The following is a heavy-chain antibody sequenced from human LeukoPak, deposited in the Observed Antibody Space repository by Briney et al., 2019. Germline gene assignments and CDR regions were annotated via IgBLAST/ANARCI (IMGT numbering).Heavy chain of an antibody. CDR1: GFTFSSYA. J-gene: IGHJ6*02. CDR3: ARNGGSSWPYYYYGMDV. CDR2: ISGSGGST. D-gene: IGHD6-13*01. Sequence: TGGSLRLSCAASGFTFSSYAMSWVRQAPGKGLEWVSAISGSGGSTYYADSVKGRFTISRDNSKNTLYLQMNSLRAEDTAVYYCARNGGSSWPYYYYGMDVWGQGTTVTVSS. V-gene: IGHV3-23*01.